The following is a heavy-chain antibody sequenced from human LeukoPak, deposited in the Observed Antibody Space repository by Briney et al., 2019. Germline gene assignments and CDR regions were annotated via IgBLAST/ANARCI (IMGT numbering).Heavy chain of an antibody. CDR1: GGSISSYY. D-gene: IGHD4-17*01. Sequence: PSETLSLTCTVSGGSISSYYWSWIRQPPGKGLEWIGYIYYSGSTNYNTSLQSRVTISVDTSKNQFSLKLSSVTAADTAVYYCARGDYDAFDIWGQGTMVTVSS. CDR3: ARGDYDAFDI. J-gene: IGHJ3*02. CDR2: IYYSGST. V-gene: IGHV4-59*01.